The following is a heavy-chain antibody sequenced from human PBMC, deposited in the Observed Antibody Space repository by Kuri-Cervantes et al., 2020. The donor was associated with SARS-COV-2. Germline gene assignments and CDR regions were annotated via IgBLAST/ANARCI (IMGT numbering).Heavy chain of an antibody. Sequence: GGSLRLSCLASGVTFNSYAMFWVRQAPGKGLESVSAITNNGDNTYYADSVKGRFTISRDKSKNTLYLQMSSLSAEDTAVYYCVKDHSPTRGYHYYGMDVWGQGATVTVSS. J-gene: IGHJ6*02. CDR3: VKDHSPTRGYHYYGMDV. CDR1: GVTFNSYA. V-gene: IGHV3-64D*08. CDR2: ITNNGDNT. D-gene: IGHD3-10*01.